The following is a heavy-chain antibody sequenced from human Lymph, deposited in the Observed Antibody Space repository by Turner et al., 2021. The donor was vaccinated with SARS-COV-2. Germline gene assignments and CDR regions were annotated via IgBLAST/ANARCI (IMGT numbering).Heavy chain of an antibody. V-gene: IGHV3-53*04. J-gene: IGHJ6*02. D-gene: IGHD5-18*01. CDR2: IYSGCST. CDR1: GLTVSSNY. CDR3: ARDLDTAGGMDV. Sequence: EVQQVESGGGLVQPGGSRRLTCAASGLTVSSNYMTCVRQAPGKGLEWVSVIYSGCSTYYADSVKGRFTISRHNSKNTLYLQMNSLRAEDTAVYYCARDLDTAGGMDVWGQGTTVTVSS.